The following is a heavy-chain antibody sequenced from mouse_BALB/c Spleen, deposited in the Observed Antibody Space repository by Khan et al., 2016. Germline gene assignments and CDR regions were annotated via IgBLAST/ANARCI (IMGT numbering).Heavy chain of an antibody. J-gene: IGHJ4*01. CDR1: GYSFTAYY. CDR3: ARVGLNYYAMDY. CDR2: IDPFNGDT. Sequence: VQLKQSGPELMKPGASVRISCKASGYSFTAYYIHWVKQSHGKSLEWIGYIDPFNGDTSYHQKFRGKAPLTVDKSSTTAYMHLSSLASEDSAVYYCARVGLNYYAMDYWGLGTSVTVSS. D-gene: IGHD4-1*01. V-gene: IGHV1S135*01.